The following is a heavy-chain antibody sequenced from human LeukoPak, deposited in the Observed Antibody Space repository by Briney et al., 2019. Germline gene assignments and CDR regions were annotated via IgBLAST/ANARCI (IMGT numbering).Heavy chain of an antibody. CDR3: ARDTYGGNFLAYYYYMDV. CDR2: IWYDGSK. Sequence: PGGSLRLSCAASGFTFSSYSMHWVRQAPGKGLEWVAVIWYDGSKYYADSVKGRFTISRDNSRNTLYLQMNSLRAEDTAVYYCARDTYGGNFLAYYYYMDVWGKGTTVTVSS. J-gene: IGHJ6*03. V-gene: IGHV3-33*01. CDR1: GFTFSSYS. D-gene: IGHD4-23*01.